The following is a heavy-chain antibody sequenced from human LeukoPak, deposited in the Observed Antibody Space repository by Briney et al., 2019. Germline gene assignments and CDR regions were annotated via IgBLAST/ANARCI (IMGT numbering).Heavy chain of an antibody. CDR1: GGTFSSYT. CDR3: ARGGRSGYDYFDY. CDR2: IIPILGIA. D-gene: IGHD5-12*01. V-gene: IGHV1-69*02. Sequence: SSVKVSCKASGGTFSSYTISWVRQAPGQGLEWMGRIIPILGIANYAQKFQGRVTITADESTSTAYMELSSLRSEDTAVYYCARGGRSGYDYFDYWGQGTLVTVSS. J-gene: IGHJ4*02.